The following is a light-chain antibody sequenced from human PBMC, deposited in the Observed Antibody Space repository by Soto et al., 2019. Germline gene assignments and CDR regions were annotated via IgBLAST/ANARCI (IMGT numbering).Light chain of an antibody. CDR1: PGAVTSGHY. CDR2: DTY. Sequence: QTVVTQEPSLTVSPGGTVTLTCASSPGAVTSGHYCYWFQQKPDQAPRTLIYDTYNKLSWTPARFSGSLLGGKAALTLSGAQPEDEADYYCLLSYSGARPLIFGGGTKLTVL. CDR3: LLSYSGARPLI. V-gene: IGLV7-46*01. J-gene: IGLJ2*01.